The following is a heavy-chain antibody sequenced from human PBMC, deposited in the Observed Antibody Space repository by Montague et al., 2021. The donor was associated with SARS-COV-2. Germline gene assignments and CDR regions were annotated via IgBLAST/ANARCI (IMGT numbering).Heavy chain of an antibody. V-gene: IGHV4-34*01. J-gene: IGHJ6*02. CDR1: GGSFSGHY. D-gene: IGHD6-13*01. CDR3: ATLGYSSSWADYYYYVMDV. Sequence: SETLSLTCAVYGGSFSGHYWSWIRLPPGKGLEWIGEINHSGSTNYNPSLKSRVTISVDTSKNQFSLKLSSVTAADTAVYYCATLGYSSSWADYYYYVMDVWGQGTTVTVSS. CDR2: INHSGST.